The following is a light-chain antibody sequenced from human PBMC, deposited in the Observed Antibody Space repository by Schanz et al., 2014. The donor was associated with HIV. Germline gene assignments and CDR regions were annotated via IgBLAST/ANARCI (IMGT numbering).Light chain of an antibody. CDR3: CSYAGSNIPWV. CDR1: SSDIGGYKY. CDR2: DVD. J-gene: IGLJ3*02. V-gene: IGLV2-14*03. Sequence: QSALTQPASVSGSPGQSITISCTGTSSDIGGYKYVSWYQHHPGKAPKLLIFDVDNRPSGVSNRFSGSKSGYTASLTISGLQAEDEADYYCCSYAGSNIPWVFGGGTKLTVL.